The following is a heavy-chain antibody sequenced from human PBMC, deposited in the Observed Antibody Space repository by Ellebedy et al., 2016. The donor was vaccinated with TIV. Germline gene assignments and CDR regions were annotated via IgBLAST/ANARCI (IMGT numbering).Heavy chain of an antibody. Sequence: GESLKISCTGSGFSFTTSWSAWARPMPRYGLRSTGSISSDDSDTRYSPSFQGQVPIAADKSISTAYLQWSSLKASDTAMYYCARLGSGMVTAIENWGQGALVTVSS. CDR1: GFSFTTSW. J-gene: IGHJ4*02. V-gene: IGHV5-51*01. CDR3: ARLGSGMVTAIEN. D-gene: IGHD2-21*02. CDR2: ISSDDSDT.